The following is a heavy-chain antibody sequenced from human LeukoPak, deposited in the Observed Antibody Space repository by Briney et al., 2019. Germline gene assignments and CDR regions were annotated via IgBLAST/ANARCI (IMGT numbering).Heavy chain of an antibody. V-gene: IGHV4-59*08. Sequence: RTSETLSLTCSVSGGSISGYYWSWIRQPPGKGLEWIGYIYFTGTTNYYPSLQSRVTISLDTSKNQFSLKLRSVTAAYTAVYYCARGGSWYGDWGQGTVVTVSS. CDR1: GGSISGYY. CDR3: ARGGSWYGD. CDR2: IYFTGTT. D-gene: IGHD6-13*01. J-gene: IGHJ4*02.